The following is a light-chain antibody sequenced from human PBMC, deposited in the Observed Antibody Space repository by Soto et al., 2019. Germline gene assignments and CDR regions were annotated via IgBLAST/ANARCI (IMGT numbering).Light chain of an antibody. Sequence: EIVLTQSPGTLSLSPGERATLSCRASQSVSSSYLAWYQQKPGQAPRLLIYGASSRATGIPDRFSGSRFGTDFPLTNSRLEPEDFAVYYCQQYGSSPPYTFGQGTKLEIK. CDR1: QSVSSSY. J-gene: IGKJ2*01. CDR2: GAS. CDR3: QQYGSSPPYT. V-gene: IGKV3-20*01.